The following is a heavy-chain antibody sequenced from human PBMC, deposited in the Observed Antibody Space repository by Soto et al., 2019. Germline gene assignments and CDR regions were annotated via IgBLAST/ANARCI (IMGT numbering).Heavy chain of an antibody. J-gene: IGHJ6*02. V-gene: IGHV3-33*06. CDR3: AKGRSYYYYYGVDV. CDR1: GFTFSSYG. Sequence: WGSLRLSCGASGFTFSSYGMHWVRQAPGKGLEWVAVIWYDGSNKYYADSVKGRFTISRDNSKSTLYLQMNSLRAEDTALYYCAKGRSYYYYYGVDVWGQGTTVTVSS. CDR2: IWYDGSNK.